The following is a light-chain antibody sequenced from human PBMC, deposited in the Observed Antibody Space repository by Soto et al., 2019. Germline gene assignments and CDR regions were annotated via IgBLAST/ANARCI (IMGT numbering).Light chain of an antibody. V-gene: IGKV1-8*01. CDR3: QQYYSYPIT. CDR2: AAS. CDR1: QGISSY. Sequence: IQMTQSPSSLSASTGDRVTITCRASQGISSYLAWYQQKPGKAPKLLIYAASTLQSGVPSRFSGSGSGTDFTLTISCLQSEDFATYYCQQYYSYPITFGQGTRLEVK. J-gene: IGKJ5*01.